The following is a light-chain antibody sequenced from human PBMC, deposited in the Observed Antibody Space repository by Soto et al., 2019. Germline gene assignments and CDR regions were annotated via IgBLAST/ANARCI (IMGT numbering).Light chain of an antibody. Sequence: EIVLTQSPATPSLSPGERATLSCRASQSVSSYLAWYQQKPGQAPRLLIYDASNRATGIPARFSGSGSGTDFTLTISSLEPEDFAVYYCQQRSNSWTFGQGTKV. CDR2: DAS. V-gene: IGKV3-11*01. CDR1: QSVSSY. J-gene: IGKJ1*01. CDR3: QQRSNSWT.